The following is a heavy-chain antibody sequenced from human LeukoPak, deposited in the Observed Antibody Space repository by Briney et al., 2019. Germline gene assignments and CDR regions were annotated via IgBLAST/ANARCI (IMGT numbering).Heavy chain of an antibody. Sequence: PGGSLRLSCAASGFNFIKYDMTWARQAPGKGLEWVSTITGRSDKTYYTDSVKGRFVTSRDNSKDTLYLQMNSLRAEDTALYYCAKGGWLDDLGQGALVTVSS. V-gene: IGHV3-23*01. J-gene: IGHJ4*02. CDR1: GFNFIKYD. CDR2: ITGRSDKT. D-gene: IGHD6-19*01. CDR3: AKGGWLDD.